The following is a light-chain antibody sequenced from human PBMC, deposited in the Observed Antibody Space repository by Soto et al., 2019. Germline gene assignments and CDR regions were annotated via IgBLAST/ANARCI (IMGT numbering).Light chain of an antibody. V-gene: IGLV2-14*03. CDR1: SSDVGAYNS. CDR2: DVS. J-gene: IGLJ1*01. CDR3: SSYTSSSTYV. Sequence: QSVLTQPASVSGSPGQSIAISCTGTSSDVGAYNSVSWYQQHPGRAPKLMIHDVSNRPSGVSNRFSGSKSGSTASLTISGLQAEDEADYYCSSYTSSSTYVFGTGTKVTVL.